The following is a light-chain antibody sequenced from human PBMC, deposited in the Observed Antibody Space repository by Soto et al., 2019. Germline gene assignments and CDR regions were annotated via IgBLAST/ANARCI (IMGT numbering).Light chain of an antibody. CDR2: GAS. Sequence: EIVLTQSPGTLSLSPGERATLSCRASQRVSSSYLAWYQQTPGQAPRLLIYGASSRATGIPDRFSGSGSGTGFTLTISRLEPEDFAVYYCQQYGTSPLTFGGGTKVDIK. J-gene: IGKJ4*01. CDR1: QRVSSSY. V-gene: IGKV3-20*01. CDR3: QQYGTSPLT.